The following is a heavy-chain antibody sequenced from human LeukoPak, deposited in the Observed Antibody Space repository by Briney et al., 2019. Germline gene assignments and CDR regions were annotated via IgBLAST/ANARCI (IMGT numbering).Heavy chain of an antibody. V-gene: IGHV1-69*04. D-gene: IGHD6-6*01. CDR2: IIPILGIA. Sequence: GASVKVSCKASGGTFSSYAISWVRQAPGQGLEWMGRIIPILGIANYAQKFQGRVTITADRSTSTAYMELSSLRSEDTAGYYCAYAWSSSPSGWFDPWGQGTLVTVSS. CDR1: GGTFSSYA. CDR3: AYAWSSSPSGWFDP. J-gene: IGHJ5*02.